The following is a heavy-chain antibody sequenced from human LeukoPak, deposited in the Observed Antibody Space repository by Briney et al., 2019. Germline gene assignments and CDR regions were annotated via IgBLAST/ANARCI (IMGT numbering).Heavy chain of an antibody. D-gene: IGHD3-9*01. Sequence: GGSLRLSCATSGFTFTKYGVHWVRQAPGKGLEWVAVISDDGKNKKYADSVKGRFTISRDNSQNTVYLQMNGLRAEDTAVYYCARDPLTPYDYYMDVWGKGTTVTVSS. J-gene: IGHJ6*03. CDR3: ARDPLTPYDYYMDV. V-gene: IGHV3-30*19. CDR1: GFTFTKYG. CDR2: ISDDGKNK.